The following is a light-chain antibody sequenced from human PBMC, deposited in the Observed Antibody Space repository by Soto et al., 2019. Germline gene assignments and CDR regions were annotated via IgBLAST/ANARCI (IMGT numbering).Light chain of an antibody. CDR3: QQRSNWPPGVSLT. V-gene: IGKV3-11*01. J-gene: IGKJ4*01. Sequence: EIVLTQSPATLSLSPGERATLSCRASQSVSSYLAWYQQKPGQAPRLLIYDASNRATGIPARFSGSGSGTDVTLPISSLEPEDFAVYYCQQRSNWPPGVSLTFGGGTKVEIK. CDR1: QSVSSY. CDR2: DAS.